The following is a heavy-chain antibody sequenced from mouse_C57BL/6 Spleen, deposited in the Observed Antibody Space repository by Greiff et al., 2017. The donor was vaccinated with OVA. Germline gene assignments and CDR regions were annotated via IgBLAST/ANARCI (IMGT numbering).Heavy chain of an antibody. CDR2: IDPSDSYT. V-gene: IGHV1-69*01. J-gene: IGHJ4*01. CDR1: GYTFTSYW. Sequence: QVQLQQPGAELVMPGASVKLSCKASGYTFTSYWMHWVKQRPGQGLEWIGEIDPSDSYTNYNQKFKGKSTLTVDKSSSTAYMQLSSLTSEDSAVSYCAKGLPLYAIDYWGQGTSITVSS. D-gene: IGHD2-2*01. CDR3: AKGLPLYAIDY.